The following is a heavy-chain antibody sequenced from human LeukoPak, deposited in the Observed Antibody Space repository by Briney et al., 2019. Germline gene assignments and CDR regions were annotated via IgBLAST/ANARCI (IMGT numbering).Heavy chain of an antibody. CDR2: IYHSGST. Sequence: SETLSLTCTVSGYSISSGYYWGWIRQPPGKGLEWIGSIYHSGSTYYNPSLKSRVTISVDTSKNQFSLKLTSVTAADTAVYYCARDLFTSSWYRWFDPWGQGTLVTVSS. V-gene: IGHV4-38-2*02. CDR3: ARDLFTSSWYRWFDP. J-gene: IGHJ5*02. D-gene: IGHD6-13*01. CDR1: GYSISSGYY.